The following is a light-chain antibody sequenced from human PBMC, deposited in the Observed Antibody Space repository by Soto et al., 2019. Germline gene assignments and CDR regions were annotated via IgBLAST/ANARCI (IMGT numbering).Light chain of an antibody. CDR1: QSVLYSSNNKNY. CDR2: WAS. Sequence: DIVMTQSPDSLAVSLGERATINCKSSQSVLYSSNNKNYLAWYQQKPGQPPKLLIYWASTRESGVPDRFRGSGSGTDFTLTSSSLQAEDVAVYYCQQYYTTLTWTFGQGTKVEIK. CDR3: QQYYTTLTWT. V-gene: IGKV4-1*01. J-gene: IGKJ1*01.